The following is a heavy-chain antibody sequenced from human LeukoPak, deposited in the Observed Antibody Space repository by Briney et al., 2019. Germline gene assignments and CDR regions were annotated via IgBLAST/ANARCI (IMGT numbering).Heavy chain of an antibody. V-gene: IGHV1-46*01. CDR2: INPSGGST. CDR3: ARGDYYGSGKVVAG. J-gene: IGHJ4*02. Sequence: ASVKVSCKASGYTFTSYFMHCVPQAPGQALEWMGIINPSGGSTSYAQKFQGRVTMTRATSTSTVYMELSLLRSDDTAVYYCARGDYYGSGKVVAGWGQGTLVTVSS. CDR1: GYTFTSYF. D-gene: IGHD3-10*01.